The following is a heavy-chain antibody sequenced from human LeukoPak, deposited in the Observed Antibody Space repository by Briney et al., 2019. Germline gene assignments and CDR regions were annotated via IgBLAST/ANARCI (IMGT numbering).Heavy chain of an antibody. CDR3: ARGGRVVGATFYEEDDAFDI. Sequence: PGGSLRLSCAASGFTFSSYAMHWVRQAPGKGLECVSAISSNGGSTYYANSVKGRFTITRDNSKNPLYLQMGSLRAEDMAVYYCARGGRVVGATFYEEDDAFDIWGQGTMVTVSS. V-gene: IGHV3-64*01. CDR1: GFTFSSYA. CDR2: ISSNGGST. D-gene: IGHD1-26*01. J-gene: IGHJ3*02.